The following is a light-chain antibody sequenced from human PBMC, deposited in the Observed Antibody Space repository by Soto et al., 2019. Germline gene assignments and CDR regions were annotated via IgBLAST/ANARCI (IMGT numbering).Light chain of an antibody. V-gene: IGKV3-15*01. Sequence: EVLLTQSPATLSVSPGERATLSCRASQSVGSNLAWYQQKPGQAPRLLIYRASTRATGIPARFSGSGAGTEFTLTISSRQSEDFAVYSCQQYNNWPQTFGQGTKLEIK. J-gene: IGKJ2*01. CDR3: QQYNNWPQT. CDR1: QSVGSN. CDR2: RAS.